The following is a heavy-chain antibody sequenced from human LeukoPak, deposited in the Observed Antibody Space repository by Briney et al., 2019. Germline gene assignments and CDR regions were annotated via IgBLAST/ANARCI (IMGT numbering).Heavy chain of an antibody. CDR1: GGSTSSGSYY. CDR3: AGERKGDSSGYYFDY. CDR2: IYTSGST. J-gene: IGHJ4*02. Sequence: SETLSLTCTVSGGSTSSGSYYWSWIRQPAGKGLEWIGRIYTSGSTNYNPSLKSRVTISVDTSKNQFSLKLSSVTAADTAVYYCAGERKGDSSGYYFDYWGQGTLVTVSS. D-gene: IGHD3-22*01. V-gene: IGHV4-61*02.